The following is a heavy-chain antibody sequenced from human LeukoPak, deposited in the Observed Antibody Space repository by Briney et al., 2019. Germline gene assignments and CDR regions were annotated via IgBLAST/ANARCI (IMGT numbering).Heavy chain of an antibody. V-gene: IGHV3-23*01. CDR3: TKDLHCSGGSCYDWFDP. J-gene: IGHJ5*02. D-gene: IGHD2-15*01. CDR1: GFTFSDYT. Sequence: PGGSLRLSCAASGFTFSDYTMSWVRQAPGKGLEWVSAIGGSGRSTYYADSVKGRFTISRDNSKNTLSLQMNSLRAEDTAAYYCTKDLHCSGGSCYDWFDPWSQGTLVTVSS. CDR2: IGGSGRST.